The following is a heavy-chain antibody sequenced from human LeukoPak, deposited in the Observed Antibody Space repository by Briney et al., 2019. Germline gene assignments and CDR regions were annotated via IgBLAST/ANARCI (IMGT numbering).Heavy chain of an antibody. V-gene: IGHV3-43*01. CDR1: GITYEDYT. D-gene: IGHD5-18*01. CDR2: ITWKSHRT. J-gene: IGHJ4*02. Sequence: GGSLRLSCAASGITYEDYTMHWLRQTPGRGLEWVSFITWKSHRTHYADSVKGRFTVSRDNSKDSMYLEMNSLKTEDTGLYHCASEVGYGSFGYLGQGTLVTVSS. CDR3: ASEVGYGSFGY.